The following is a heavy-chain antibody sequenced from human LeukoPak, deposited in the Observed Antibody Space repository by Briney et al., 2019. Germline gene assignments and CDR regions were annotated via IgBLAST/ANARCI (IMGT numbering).Heavy chain of an antibody. J-gene: IGHJ4*02. CDR1: GGSISGSNYY. CDR2: IYYSETD. D-gene: IGHD2-8*02. Sequence: SETLSLTCTVSGGSISGSNYYWAWIRQPPGKELEWIGNIYYSETDYDNPSLKGRLTISIDTSKNQFSLRLGSVTAADTAVYYCARQPPIRKPGGGYYFDLWGQGMLVTVSS. V-gene: IGHV4-39*01. CDR3: ARQPPIRKPGGGYYFDL.